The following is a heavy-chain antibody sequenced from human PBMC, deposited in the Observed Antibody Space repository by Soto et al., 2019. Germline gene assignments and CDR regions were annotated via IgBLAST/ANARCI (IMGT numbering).Heavy chain of an antibody. CDR3: ARDRDDYGSGNYYNRIDF. D-gene: IGHD3-10*01. CDR2: IIPIFGTP. CDR1: GGIFSTYA. Sequence: QVQLVQSGAEVKKPGSSVKVSCKASGGIFSTYAISCLRQAPGQGLEWMGGIIPIFGTPNYAQRFQGRVNITADESTSTAYMELSRLRSEDKAVYYCARDRDDYGSGNYYNRIDFWGQGTLVTVSS. V-gene: IGHV1-69*01. J-gene: IGHJ4*02.